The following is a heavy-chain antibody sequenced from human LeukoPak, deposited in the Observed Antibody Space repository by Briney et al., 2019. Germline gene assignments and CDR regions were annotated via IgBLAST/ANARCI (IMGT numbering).Heavy chain of an antibody. CDR2: IIPIFGTA. CDR3: ASRNEYSSSSTDYFDY. D-gene: IGHD6-6*01. J-gene: IGHJ4*02. V-gene: IGHV1-69*01. Sequence: VRQXPGQGLXWXXXIIPIFGTANYAQKFQGRVTITADESTSTACMELSSLRSEDTAVYYCASRNEYSSSSTDYFDYWGQGTLVTVSS.